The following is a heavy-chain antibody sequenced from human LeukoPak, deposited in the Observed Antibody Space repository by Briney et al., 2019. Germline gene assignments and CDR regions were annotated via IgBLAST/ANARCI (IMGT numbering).Heavy chain of an antibody. V-gene: IGHV4-61*02. CDR3: AREARYYDILTGYYNKLWYYYYMDV. J-gene: IGHJ6*03. CDR2: IYTSGST. D-gene: IGHD3-9*01. Sequence: PSETLSLTCTVSGGSISSSSYYWGWIRQPAGKGLEWIGRIYTSGSTNYNPSLKSRVTMSVDTSKNQFSLKLSSVTAADTAVYYCAREARYYDILTGYYNKLWYYYYMDVWGKGTTGTISS. CDR1: GGSISSSSYY.